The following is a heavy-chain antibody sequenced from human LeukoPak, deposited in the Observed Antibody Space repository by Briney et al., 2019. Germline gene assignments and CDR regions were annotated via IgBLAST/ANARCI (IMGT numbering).Heavy chain of an antibody. CDR3: AREGSHKYYFDY. Sequence: GRSLRLSCAASGFTFSSYAMHWVRQAPGKGLEWVAVISYDGSNKDYADSVKGRFTISRDNSKNTLYLQMNSLRAEDTAVYYCAREGSHKYYFDYWGQGTLVTVSS. V-gene: IGHV3-30*04. CDR1: GFTFSSYA. CDR2: ISYDGSNK. J-gene: IGHJ4*02. D-gene: IGHD6-13*01.